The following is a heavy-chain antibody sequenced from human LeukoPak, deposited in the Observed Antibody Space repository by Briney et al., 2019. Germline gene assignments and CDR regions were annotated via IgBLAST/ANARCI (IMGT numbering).Heavy chain of an antibody. Sequence: PSETLSLTCIVSGGSISSYYWSWIRQPPGKGLEWIGYMYYRGNTNYDPSLKSRVTISIDTPNNQFSLKLSSVTAADTAVHYCATGVHGIAAAGDYYFDYWGQGTLVTVSS. J-gene: IGHJ4*02. CDR2: MYYRGNT. V-gene: IGHV4-59*01. D-gene: IGHD6-13*01. CDR1: GGSISSYY. CDR3: ATGVHGIAAAGDYYFDY.